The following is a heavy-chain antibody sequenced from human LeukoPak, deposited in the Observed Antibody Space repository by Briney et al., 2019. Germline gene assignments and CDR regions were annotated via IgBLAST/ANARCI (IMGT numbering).Heavy chain of an antibody. D-gene: IGHD3-22*01. CDR2: IIPILGIA. CDR1: GGTFSSYT. V-gene: IGHV1-69*04. J-gene: IGHJ5*02. Sequence: SVKVSCKASGGTFSSYTISWVRQAPGQGLEWMGRIIPILGIANYAQKFQGRVTITADKSTSTAYMELSSLRSEDTAVYYCARDHYYDSSGYYQAGLDLWGQGTLVTVSS. CDR3: ARDHYYDSSGYYQAGLDL.